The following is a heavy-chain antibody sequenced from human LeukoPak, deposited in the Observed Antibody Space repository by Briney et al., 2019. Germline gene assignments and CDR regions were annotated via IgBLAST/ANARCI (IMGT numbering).Heavy chain of an antibody. CDR1: GYTFARYG. D-gene: IGHD6-19*01. Sequence: ASVKVSCKASGYTFARYGFSWVRQAPGQGLKWMGWISPYNGNSEYAQNLQGRVTMTTDTSTSTAYMELRSLRSDDTAVYYCARDLHSSGWYYFDYWGQGTLVTVSS. V-gene: IGHV1-18*01. CDR2: ISPYNGNS. CDR3: ARDLHSSGWYYFDY. J-gene: IGHJ4*02.